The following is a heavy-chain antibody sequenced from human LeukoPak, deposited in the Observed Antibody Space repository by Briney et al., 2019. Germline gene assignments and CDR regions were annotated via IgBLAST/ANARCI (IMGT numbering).Heavy chain of an antibody. Sequence: GGSLRLSCAASGFTFSSYWMSWVRQAPGKGLGWVANIKQDGSEKYYVDSVKGRFTISRDNAKNSLYLHMNSLRAEDTGVYYCARGVSSGWYVGWVYWGQGTLVTVSS. CDR2: IKQDGSEK. V-gene: IGHV3-7*01. J-gene: IGHJ4*02. D-gene: IGHD6-19*01. CDR3: ARGVSSGWYVGWVY. CDR1: GFTFSSYW.